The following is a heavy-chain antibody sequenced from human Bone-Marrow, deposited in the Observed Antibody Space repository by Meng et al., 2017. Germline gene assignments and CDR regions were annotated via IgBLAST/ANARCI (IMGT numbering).Heavy chain of an antibody. D-gene: IGHD3-10*01. CDR3: AKESFGDRGVWYFDL. V-gene: IGHV3-48*03. Sequence: GESLKISCAASGFTFSSYEMNWVRQASGKGLEWVSYISGSGSTIYYADSVKGRFTISRDNAKNSLYLQISSLRAEDTALYYCAKESFGDRGVWYFDLWGRGTLVTVSS. CDR2: ISGSGSTI. J-gene: IGHJ2*01. CDR1: GFTFSSYE.